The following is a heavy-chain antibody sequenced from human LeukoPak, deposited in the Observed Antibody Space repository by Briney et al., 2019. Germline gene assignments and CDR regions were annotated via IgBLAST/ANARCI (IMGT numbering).Heavy chain of an antibody. CDR1: GYTLTELS. CDR2: FDPEDGET. V-gene: IGHV1-24*01. J-gene: IGHJ3*02. CDR3: ATQRAYYYDSSGYYGAFDI. D-gene: IGHD3-22*01. Sequence: GASVKVSCKVSGYTLTELSMHWVRQAPGKGLEWVGGFDPEDGETIYAQKFQGRVTMTEDTSTDTAYMELSSLRSEDTAVYYCATQRAYYYDSSGYYGAFDIWGQGTMVTVSS.